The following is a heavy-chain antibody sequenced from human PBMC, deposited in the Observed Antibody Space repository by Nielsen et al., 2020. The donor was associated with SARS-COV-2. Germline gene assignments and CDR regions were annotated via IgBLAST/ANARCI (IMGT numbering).Heavy chain of an antibody. CDR2: ISWNSGSI. D-gene: IGHD1-26*01. Sequence: GGSLRLSCAASGFMFSRSGMHWVRQAPGKGLEWVSGISWNSGSIGYADSVKGRFTISRDNAKNSLYLQMNSLRAEDTALYYCAKDMGAIGDDYYGMDVWGQGTTVTVSS. CDR3: AKDMGAIGDDYYGMDV. CDR1: GFMFSRSG. J-gene: IGHJ6*02. V-gene: IGHV3-9*01.